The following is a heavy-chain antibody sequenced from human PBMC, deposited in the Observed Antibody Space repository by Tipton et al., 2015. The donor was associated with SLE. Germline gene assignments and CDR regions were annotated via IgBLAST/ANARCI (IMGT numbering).Heavy chain of an antibody. D-gene: IGHD3-22*01. CDR2: MWNTGER. Sequence: LRLSCTVSGGSISSGYYWGWVRQSPGRGLEWIASMWNTGERYYNLSLKSRVTISVDTSKNQFSLKLSSVTAADTAVYYCARVKRITMIVGRWAFDIWGQGTMVTVSS. J-gene: IGHJ3*02. CDR3: ARVKRITMIVGRWAFDI. CDR1: GGSISSGYY. V-gene: IGHV4-38-2*02.